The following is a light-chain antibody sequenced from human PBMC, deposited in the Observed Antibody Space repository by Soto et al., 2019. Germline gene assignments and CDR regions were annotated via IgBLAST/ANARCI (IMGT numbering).Light chain of an antibody. CDR1: ISDIGAYNF. V-gene: IGLV2-14*01. Sequence: QSALTQPASVSGSPGQSITISCTGTISDIGAYNFVSWYQQHPGKAPIHMIYHVTDRPSGVSNRFSASKSGNTASLTISGLQAEDEADYYCSSYTTSSTFVFGTGTKLTVL. CDR2: HVT. CDR3: SSYTTSSTFV. J-gene: IGLJ1*01.